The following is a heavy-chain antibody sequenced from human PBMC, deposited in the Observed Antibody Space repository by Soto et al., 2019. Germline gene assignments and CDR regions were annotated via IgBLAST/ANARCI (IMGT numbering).Heavy chain of an antibody. CDR1: GFTFSSYA. J-gene: IGHJ6*02. CDR3: AGRIRFGYGMDV. CDR2: ITRNGGNT. Sequence: ESGGGLVQPGGSLRLSCAASGFTFSSYAMHWVRQAPGKGLEYVSAITRNGGNTDYASSVNGRFTISRENTKNTLYLQMGRLRAEDMAVYYCAGRIRFGYGMDVWGQGTTFTVSS. D-gene: IGHD3-16*01. V-gene: IGHV3-64*01.